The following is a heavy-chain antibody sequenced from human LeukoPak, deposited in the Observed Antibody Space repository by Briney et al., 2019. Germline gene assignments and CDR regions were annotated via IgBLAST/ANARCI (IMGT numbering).Heavy chain of an antibody. V-gene: IGHV3-7*01. D-gene: IGHD4-17*01. J-gene: IGHJ3*02. CDR3: ARDQGTTVTSYAFDI. CDR2: IKQDGSEK. Sequence: GGSLRLSCATSGFTFNTYWMTWVRQAPGRGLEWVANIKQDGSEKHYVDSVKGRFTISRDNAKNSLYLQMNSLRAEDTAVYSCARDQGTTVTSYAFDIWGKGTMVTVSS. CDR1: GFTFNTYW.